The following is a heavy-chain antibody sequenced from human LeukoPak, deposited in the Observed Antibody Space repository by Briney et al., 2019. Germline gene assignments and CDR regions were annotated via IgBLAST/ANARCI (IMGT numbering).Heavy chain of an antibody. CDR1: GGSFSGYY. CDR3: ARRPLGYCSGGSCYKPEVDY. CDR2: INHRGST. J-gene: IGHJ4*02. V-gene: IGHV4-34*01. D-gene: IGHD2-15*01. Sequence: TSETLSLTCAVYGGSFSGYYWSWIRQPPGKGLEWIGEINHRGSTNYNPSLKSRVTISVDTSKNQFSLKLSSVTAADTAVYYCARRPLGYCSGGSCYKPEVDYWGQGTLVTVSS.